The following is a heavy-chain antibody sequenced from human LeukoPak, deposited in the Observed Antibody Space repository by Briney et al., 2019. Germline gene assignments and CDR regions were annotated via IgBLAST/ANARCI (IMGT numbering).Heavy chain of an antibody. CDR2: TYYSGST. CDR3: ARVWAYYYGSGSYYIWFDP. D-gene: IGHD3-10*01. CDR1: AGSISSYY. V-gene: IGHV4-59*01. Sequence: PESMSLTCTVAAGSISSYYWSCIRQPPGKVLEWIWYTYYSGSTNYNPSLKSRVTISVDTSKNQFSLKLSSVTAADTAVYYCARVWAYYYGSGSYYIWFDPWGQGTLVTVSS. J-gene: IGHJ5*02.